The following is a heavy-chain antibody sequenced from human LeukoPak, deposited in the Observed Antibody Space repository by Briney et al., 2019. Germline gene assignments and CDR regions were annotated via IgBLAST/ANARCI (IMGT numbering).Heavy chain of an antibody. CDR2: FDPEDGET. J-gene: IGHJ3*02. CDR1: GYTLTELS. Sequence: ASVKVSCKVSGYTLTELSMHWVRQAPGKGLEWMGGFDPEDGETIYAQKFQGRVTMTEDTSTDTAYMELSSLRSEDTAVYYCATPHYDSSGDDAFDIWGQGTMVTVSS. CDR3: ATPHYDSSGDDAFDI. D-gene: IGHD3-22*01. V-gene: IGHV1-24*01.